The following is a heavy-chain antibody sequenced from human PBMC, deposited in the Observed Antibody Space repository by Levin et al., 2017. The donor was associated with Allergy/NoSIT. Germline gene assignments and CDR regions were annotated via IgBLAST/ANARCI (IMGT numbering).Heavy chain of an antibody. CDR3: AKDGIAVAGTGVDYFDY. J-gene: IGHJ4*02. CDR1: GFTFSSYA. Sequence: GGSLRLSCAASGFTFSSYAMSWVRQAPGKGLEWVSAISGSGGSTYYADSVKGRFTISRDKSKNTLYLQMNSLRAEDTAVYYCAKDGIAVAGTGVDYFDYWGQGTLVTVSS. CDR2: ISGSGGST. V-gene: IGHV3-23*01. D-gene: IGHD6-19*01.